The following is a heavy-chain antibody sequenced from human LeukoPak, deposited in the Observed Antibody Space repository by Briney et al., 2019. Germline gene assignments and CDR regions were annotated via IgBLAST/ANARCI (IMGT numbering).Heavy chain of an antibody. CDR1: GFTFSNAW. D-gene: IGHD3-3*01. CDR2: IKSKTDGGTT. V-gene: IGHV3-15*01. J-gene: IGHJ3*02. Sequence: GGSQRLSCAASGFTFSNAWMSWVRQAPGKGREGVGRIKSKTDGGTTDYAAPVKGRFTISRDDSKNTLYLQMNSLKTEDTAVYYCTTTGDDFWSGYYKDAFDIWGQGTMVTVSS. CDR3: TTTGDDFWSGYYKDAFDI.